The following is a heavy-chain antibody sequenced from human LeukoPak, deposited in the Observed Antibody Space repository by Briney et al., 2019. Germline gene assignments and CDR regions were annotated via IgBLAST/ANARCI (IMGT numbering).Heavy chain of an antibody. D-gene: IGHD2/OR15-2a*01. V-gene: IGHV3-11*01. CDR1: GFTFSDYF. Sequence: KSGGSLRLSCAASGFTFSDYFMSWIRQAPGKGLEWISSISATGISIKHADSMEGRFTLSRDNAKNSLHLQMNSLRAEDTAVYYCARHPFPPAGYYFQYYYIDVWGEGTTVTVSS. CDR2: ISATGISI. CDR3: ARHPFPPAGYYFQYYYIDV. J-gene: IGHJ6*03.